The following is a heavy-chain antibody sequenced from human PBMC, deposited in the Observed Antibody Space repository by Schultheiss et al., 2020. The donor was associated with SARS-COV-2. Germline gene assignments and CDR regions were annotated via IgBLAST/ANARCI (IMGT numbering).Heavy chain of an antibody. D-gene: IGHD5-24*01. CDR2: IYTSGST. J-gene: IGHJ4*02. CDR1: GGSISSSSYY. V-gene: IGHV4-61*02. Sequence: SETLSLTCTVSGGSISSSSYYCGWIRQPAGKGLEWIGRIYTSGSTNYNPSLKSRVTISVDTSKNQFSLKLSSVTAADTAVYYCARVRVGWLQSFDYWGQGTLVTVSS. CDR3: ARVRVGWLQSFDY.